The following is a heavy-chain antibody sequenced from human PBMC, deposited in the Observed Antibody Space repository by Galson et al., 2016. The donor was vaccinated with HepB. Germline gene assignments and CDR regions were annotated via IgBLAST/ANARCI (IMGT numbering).Heavy chain of an antibody. CDR3: ARGTGLDAFHI. D-gene: IGHD1-14*01. CDR2: IYFSGST. J-gene: IGHJ4*02. Sequence: ETLSLTCPVSGASVSTGNYYWSWIRQPPGKRLEWIGHIYFSGSTKYNPSLMSRVTISLDTSKNEFSLKLRSVTAADTAMYYCARGTGLDAFHIWGQGTQVTVSS. V-gene: IGHV4-61*01. CDR1: GASVSTGNYY.